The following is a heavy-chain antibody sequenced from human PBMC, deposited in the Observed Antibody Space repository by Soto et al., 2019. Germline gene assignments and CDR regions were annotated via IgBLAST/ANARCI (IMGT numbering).Heavy chain of an antibody. D-gene: IGHD2-21*02. V-gene: IGHV3-30*03. CDR1: GFTFSSYG. J-gene: IGHJ4*02. CDR2: ISYDGSNK. CDR3: ASHGPAAAYCGGDCYWYY. Sequence: GGSLRLSCAASGFTFSSYGMHWVRQAPGKGLEWVAVISYDGSNKYYADPVKGRFTISRDNSKNTLYLQMNSLRAEDTAVYYCASHGPAAAYCGGDCYWYYWGQGTLVTVSS.